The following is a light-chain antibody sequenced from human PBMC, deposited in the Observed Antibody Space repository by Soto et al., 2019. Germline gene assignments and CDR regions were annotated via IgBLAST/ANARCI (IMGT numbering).Light chain of an antibody. Sequence: EIVMTKSPATLSVSPGERVNLSCRTSQSVSSRLAWYQQKPGQAPRLLIYAVSTRATGIPVRFSGSGSGTEFTLTIARLQSEDFAVYYCQQYNNWPYTFGQGTKLEI. CDR3: QQYNNWPYT. J-gene: IGKJ2*01. V-gene: IGKV3D-15*01. CDR1: QSVSSR. CDR2: AVS.